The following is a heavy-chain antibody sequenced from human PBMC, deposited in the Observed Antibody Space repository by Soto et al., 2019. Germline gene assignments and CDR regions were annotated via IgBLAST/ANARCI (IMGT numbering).Heavy chain of an antibody. D-gene: IGHD2-15*01. Sequence: GGSLRLSCAASGFTFDDYAMHWVRQAPGKGLEWVSLISWDGGSTYYADSVKGRFTISRDNSKNSLYLQMNSLRAEDTALYYCAKDNGCSGGSCYSVPVYYYGMDVWGQGTTVTVSS. CDR1: GFTFDDYA. V-gene: IGHV3-43D*03. CDR3: AKDNGCSGGSCYSVPVYYYGMDV. CDR2: ISWDGGST. J-gene: IGHJ6*02.